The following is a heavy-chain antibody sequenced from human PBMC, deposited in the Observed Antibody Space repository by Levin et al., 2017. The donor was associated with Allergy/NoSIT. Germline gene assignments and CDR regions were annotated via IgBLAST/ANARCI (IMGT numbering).Heavy chain of an antibody. Sequence: SGPTLVKPTQTLTLTCTFSGFSLTPSGVGVGWIRQPPGKALEWLALIYWDGNKRYSPSLNSRLTITKDTSKNQVVLTMTNMDPVDTATYYCAHILAATSSFDYWGQGTLVSVSS. CDR1: GFSLTPSGVG. CDR2: IYWDGNK. J-gene: IGHJ4*02. D-gene: IGHD2-15*01. CDR3: AHILAATSSFDY. V-gene: IGHV2-5*02.